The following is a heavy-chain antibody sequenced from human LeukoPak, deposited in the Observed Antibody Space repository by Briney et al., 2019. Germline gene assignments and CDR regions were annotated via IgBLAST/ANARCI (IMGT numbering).Heavy chain of an antibody. CDR1: GGSISSSSYY. V-gene: IGHV4-39*01. D-gene: IGHD2-21*02. Sequence: SETLSLTCTVSGGSISSSSYYWGWIRQPPGKGLEWIGSIYYSGSTYYNPSLKSRVTISVDTSKNQFSLKLSSVTAADTAVYYCARGPTPGVVVTATNFGYYFDYWGQGTLVTVSS. J-gene: IGHJ4*02. CDR2: IYYSGST. CDR3: ARGPTPGVVVTATNFGYYFDY.